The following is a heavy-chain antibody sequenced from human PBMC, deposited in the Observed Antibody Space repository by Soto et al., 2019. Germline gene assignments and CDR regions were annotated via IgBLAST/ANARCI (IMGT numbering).Heavy chain of an antibody. CDR2: INPNSGGT. Sequence: ASVKFSCKASGYTFTGYYMHWVRQAPGQGLAWMGWINPNSGGTNYAQKFQSRVTITRDTSISTAYKELNRLRTDNTAVYYSARAGYCSVDSCYSVADFDYWGQRTLVTVSS. J-gene: IGHJ4*02. V-gene: IGHV1-2*02. CDR3: ARAGYCSVDSCYSVADFDY. D-gene: IGHD2-15*01. CDR1: GYTFTGYY.